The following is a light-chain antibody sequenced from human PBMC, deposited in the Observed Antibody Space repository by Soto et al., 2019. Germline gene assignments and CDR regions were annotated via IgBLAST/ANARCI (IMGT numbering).Light chain of an antibody. J-gene: IGLJ1*01. CDR3: AAWDDSLNGYV. CDR2: SHS. V-gene: IGLV1-44*01. CDR1: SSNIGANT. Sequence: HSVLTQPPSASGTPGQRVAFSCSGSSSNIGANTVNWYQQFPGAAPKLLIYSHSQRPSGVPDRFSGSKSGTSASLAISGLQSDDEADYYCAAWDDSLNGYVFGTGTKVTVL.